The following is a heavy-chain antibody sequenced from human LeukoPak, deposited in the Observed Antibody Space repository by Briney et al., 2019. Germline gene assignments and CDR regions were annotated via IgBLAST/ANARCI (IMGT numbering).Heavy chain of an antibody. D-gene: IGHD3-3*01. CDR1: GFTFSSYW. CDR2: INSDGSST. CDR3: ARACRSDHDFWSGYQDYYYGMDV. Sequence: GGSLRLSCAASGFTFSSYWMHWVRQAPGKGLVWVSRINSDGSSTSYADSVKGRFTISRDNAKNTLYLQMNSLRAEDTAVYYCARACRSDHDFWSGYQDYYYGMDVWGQGTTVTVSS. V-gene: IGHV3-74*01. J-gene: IGHJ6*02.